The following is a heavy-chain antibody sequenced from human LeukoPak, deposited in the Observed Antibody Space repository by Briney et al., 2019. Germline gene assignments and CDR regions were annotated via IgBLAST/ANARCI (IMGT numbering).Heavy chain of an antibody. D-gene: IGHD2-8*01. J-gene: IGHJ6*03. CDR3: ARGGGCTNGVCYISYCYYYMDV. Sequence: GASVKVSCKASGYTFTGYYMHWVRQAPGQGLEWMGWINPNSGGTNYAQKFQGRVTMTRDTSISTAYMELSRLRSDDTAVYYCARGGGCTNGVCYISYCYYYMDVWGKGTTVTVSS. V-gene: IGHV1-2*02. CDR1: GYTFTGYY. CDR2: INPNSGGT.